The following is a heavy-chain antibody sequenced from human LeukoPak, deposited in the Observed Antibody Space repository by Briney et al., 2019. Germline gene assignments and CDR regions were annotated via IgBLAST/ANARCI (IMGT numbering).Heavy chain of an antibody. V-gene: IGHV4-4*07. D-gene: IGHD6-6*01. J-gene: IGHJ6*03. CDR3: ARDEKLYSSSSRTYYYYYYMDV. CDR1: GGSISSYY. Sequence: SETLSLTCTVSGGSISSYYWSWIRQPAGKGLEWIGRIYTSGSTNYNPSLKSRVTMSVDTSKNQFSLKLSSVTAADTAVYYCARDEKLYSSSSRTYYYYYYMDVWGKGTTVTVSS. CDR2: IYTSGST.